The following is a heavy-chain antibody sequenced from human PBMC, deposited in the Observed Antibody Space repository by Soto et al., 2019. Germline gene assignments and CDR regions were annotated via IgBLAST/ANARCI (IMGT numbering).Heavy chain of an antibody. V-gene: IGHV4-39*01. J-gene: IGHJ3*02. CDR2: IYYSGST. Sequence: SETLSLTCTVSGGSISSSSYYWGWIRQPPGKGLEWIGSIYYSGSTYYNPSLKSRVTISVDTSKNQFSLKLSSVTAADTAVYYCARRAYDILTDVAFDIWGQGTMVTVSS. D-gene: IGHD3-9*01. CDR3: ARRAYDILTDVAFDI. CDR1: GGSISSSSYY.